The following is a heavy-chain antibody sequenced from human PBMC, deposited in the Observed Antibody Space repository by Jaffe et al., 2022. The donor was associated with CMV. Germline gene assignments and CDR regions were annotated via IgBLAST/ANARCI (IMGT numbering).Heavy chain of an antibody. Sequence: QVQLQQWGAGLLKPSETLSLTCAVYGGSFSGYYWSWIRQPPGKGLEWIGEINHSGSTNYNPSLKSRVTISVDTSKNQFSLKLSSVTAADTAVYYCARGRGVTIFGVVIGGYFDYWGQGTLVTVSS. D-gene: IGHD3-3*01. CDR1: GGSFSGYY. V-gene: IGHV4-34*01. CDR3: ARGRGVTIFGVVIGGYFDY. CDR2: INHSGST. J-gene: IGHJ4*02.